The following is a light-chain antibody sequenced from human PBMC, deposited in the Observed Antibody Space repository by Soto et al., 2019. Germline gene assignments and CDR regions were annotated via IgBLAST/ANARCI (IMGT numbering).Light chain of an antibody. J-gene: IGKJ4*01. CDR2: DAS. V-gene: IGKV3-11*01. CDR3: KRCRNWTLT. Sequence: EIVLTQSPATLSLSPGERATLSCRASQSVSSYLAWYQQKPGQAPRLLIYDASNRATGIPARFSGSGSGTGFTLTIRSLEPEDFAVYCCKRCRNWTLTFGGGTKVDIK. CDR1: QSVSSY.